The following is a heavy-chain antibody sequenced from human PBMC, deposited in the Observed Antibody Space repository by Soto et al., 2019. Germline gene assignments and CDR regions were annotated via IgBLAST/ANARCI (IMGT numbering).Heavy chain of an antibody. D-gene: IGHD6-13*01. CDR1: GGTFSSYA. CDR3: GKGATIAAAGPDSNGMDV. Sequence: GASVKVACKASGGTFSSYAISWVRQAPGQGLEWMGGIIPIFGTANYAQKFQGRVTITADKSTSTAYMELSSLRSEDTAVYSFGKGATIAAAGPDSNGMDVGGQGTTVTV. V-gene: IGHV1-69*06. CDR2: IIPIFGTA. J-gene: IGHJ6*02.